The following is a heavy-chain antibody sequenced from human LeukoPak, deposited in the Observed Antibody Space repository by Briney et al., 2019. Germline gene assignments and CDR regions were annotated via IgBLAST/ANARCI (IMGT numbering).Heavy chain of an antibody. D-gene: IGHD5-24*01. J-gene: IGHJ4*02. CDR2: INSDGSST. V-gene: IGHV3-74*01. CDR1: GFTFSSYW. CDR3: AKDPRGTRPYFDY. Sequence: GGSLRLSCAASGFTFSSYWMHWVRQAPGKGLVWVSRINSDGSSTCYADSVKGRFTISRDNAKNTLYLQMNSLRAEDTAVYYCAKDPRGTRPYFDYWGQGTLVTVSS.